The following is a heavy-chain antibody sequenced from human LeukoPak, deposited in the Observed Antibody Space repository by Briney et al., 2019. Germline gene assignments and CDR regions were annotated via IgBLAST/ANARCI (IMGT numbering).Heavy chain of an antibody. CDR1: GGSIGSYY. V-gene: IGHV4-59*08. CDR2: IHYSGST. Sequence: SETLSLTCTVSGGSIGSYYWNWIRQAPGKGLEWIGYIHYSGSTNHNSSLKSRVTISVDTSKNQFSLKVSSVTAADTAVHYCARVGYCSGGSCYSSGWFDPWGQGTLVTVSS. D-gene: IGHD2-15*01. CDR3: ARVGYCSGGSCYSSGWFDP. J-gene: IGHJ5*02.